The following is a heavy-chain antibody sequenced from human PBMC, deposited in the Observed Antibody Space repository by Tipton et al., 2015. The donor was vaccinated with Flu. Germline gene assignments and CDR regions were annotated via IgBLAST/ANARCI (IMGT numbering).Heavy chain of an antibody. D-gene: IGHD6-19*01. J-gene: IGHJ4*02. CDR1: GFTFSNYG. CDR2: IRHDESDK. CDR3: AKDGWDTSGWYPFDY. Sequence: SLRLSCAASGFTFSNYGMHWVRQAPGKGLEWVAFIRHDESDKYYADSVKGRFTISRDNSKNALYLLINSLRVEDTAVYYCAKDGWDTSGWYPFDYWGQGTLVTVFS. V-gene: IGHV3-30*02.